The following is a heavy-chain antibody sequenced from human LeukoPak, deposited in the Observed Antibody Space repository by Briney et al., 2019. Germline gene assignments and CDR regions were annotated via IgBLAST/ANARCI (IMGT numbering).Heavy chain of an antibody. D-gene: IGHD6-19*01. Sequence: GGSLRLSCAASGFTFSSYGMHWVRQAPGKGLEWVAFIRYDGSNKYYADSVKGRFTISRDNSKNTLYLQMNSLRAEDTAVYYCAKEAYSSGWYWLDYWGQGTLVTVSS. CDR1: GFTFSSYG. J-gene: IGHJ4*02. CDR2: IRYDGSNK. CDR3: AKEAYSSGWYWLDY. V-gene: IGHV3-30*02.